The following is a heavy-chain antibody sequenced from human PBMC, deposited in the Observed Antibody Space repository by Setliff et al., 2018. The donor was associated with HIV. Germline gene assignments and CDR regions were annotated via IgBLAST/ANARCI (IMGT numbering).Heavy chain of an antibody. CDR2: INWLGNST. D-gene: IGHD3-10*01. V-gene: IGHV3-20*04. J-gene: IGHJ4*02. Sequence: PGGSLRLSCAASGFTFRSYSMNWVRQAPGKGLEWVSGINWLGNSTGYADSVKGRFIVSRDNAKNSLYLQMNSLRDEDTALYYCVRGAFGESDYWGQGTLVTVSS. CDR3: VRGAFGESDY. CDR1: GFTFRSYS.